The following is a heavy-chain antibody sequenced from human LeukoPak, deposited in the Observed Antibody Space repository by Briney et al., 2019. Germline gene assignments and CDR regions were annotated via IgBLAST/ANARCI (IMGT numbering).Heavy chain of an antibody. CDR3: ARPADYGGDFDY. CDR1: GGSISSSSYY. V-gene: IGHV4-39*01. J-gene: IGHJ4*02. CDR2: IYYSGST. Sequence: KPSETLSLTCTVSGGSISSSSYYWGWIRQPPGKGLEWIGSIYYSGSTYYNPSLKSRVTISVDTSKNQFSLKLSSVTAADTAVYYCARPADYGGDFDYWGQGALVTVSS. D-gene: IGHD4-23*01.